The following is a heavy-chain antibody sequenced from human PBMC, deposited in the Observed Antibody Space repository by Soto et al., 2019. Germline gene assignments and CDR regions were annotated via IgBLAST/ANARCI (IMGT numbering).Heavy chain of an antibody. J-gene: IGHJ4*02. V-gene: IGHV4-59*11. CDR3: TRANWYSEY. CDR1: GGNIIYHC. D-gene: IGHD7-27*01. Sequence: SETMSLTWSVSGGNIIYHCWSWIRQPPGKGLEWIGYIYYNGNTNYNPPLKSRVTMSVDTSKNQISLKLSSVTAADTAVYYCTRANWYSEYWGQGTLVTVSS. CDR2: IYYNGNT.